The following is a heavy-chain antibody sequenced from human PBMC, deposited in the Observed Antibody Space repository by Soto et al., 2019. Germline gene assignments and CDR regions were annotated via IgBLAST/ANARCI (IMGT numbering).Heavy chain of an antibody. V-gene: IGHV3-23*01. CDR2: ISGSGAST. Sequence: GGSLRLSCAASRFIFSNYAMSWVRQAPGKGLEWVSSISGSGASTYYADSVKGRFTISRDNSKNTLYLQMNSLRAEDTAVYYCARDGSRGSITIFGVVTEHSYYGMDVWGQGTTVTVSS. D-gene: IGHD3-3*01. J-gene: IGHJ6*02. CDR3: ARDGSRGSITIFGVVTEHSYYGMDV. CDR1: RFIFSNYA.